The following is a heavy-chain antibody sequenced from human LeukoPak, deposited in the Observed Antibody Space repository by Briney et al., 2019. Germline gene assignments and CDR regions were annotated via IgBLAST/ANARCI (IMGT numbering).Heavy chain of an antibody. CDR3: ARVGNAPRNWFDP. CDR2: ISAYNGNT. CDR1: GYTFTSYD. J-gene: IGHJ5*02. V-gene: IGHV1-18*01. D-gene: IGHD2-2*01. Sequence: ASVKVSCKASGYTFTSYDINWVRQATGQGLEWMGWISAYNGNTNYAQKLQGRVTMTTDTSTSTAYMELRSLRSDDTAVYYCARVGNAPRNWFDPWGQGTLVTVSS.